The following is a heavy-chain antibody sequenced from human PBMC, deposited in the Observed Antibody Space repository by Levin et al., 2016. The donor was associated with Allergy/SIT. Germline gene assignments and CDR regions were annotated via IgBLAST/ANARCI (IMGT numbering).Heavy chain of an antibody. D-gene: IGHD3-16*01. CDR3: AKDLAEYNYDYCFDF. Sequence: GGSLRLSCAASGFIFSNYGIHWVRQAPGKGLEWVAVISYDGSDKYYADSVKGRFTISRDTSKNTLYLEMSSVRAEDTAVYYCAKDLAEYNYDYCFDFWGQGTLVTVSS. CDR1: GFIFSNYG. CDR2: ISYDGSDK. V-gene: IGHV3-30*18. J-gene: IGHJ4*02.